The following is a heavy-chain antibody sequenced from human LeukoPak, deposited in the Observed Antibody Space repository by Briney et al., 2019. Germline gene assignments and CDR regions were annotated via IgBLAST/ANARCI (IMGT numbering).Heavy chain of an antibody. Sequence: SETLSLTCTVSGYSISSGYYWGWVRPPPGKGLEWIGSFHHSGSTYYNPSLESRVTISLDTSKNQFSLKLSSVTAADTAVYYCARISRVVVAAAFAYGMDVWGQGTTVTVSS. J-gene: IGHJ6*02. CDR1: GYSISSGYY. CDR2: FHHSGST. V-gene: IGHV4-38-2*02. CDR3: ARISRVVVAAAFAYGMDV. D-gene: IGHD2-15*01.